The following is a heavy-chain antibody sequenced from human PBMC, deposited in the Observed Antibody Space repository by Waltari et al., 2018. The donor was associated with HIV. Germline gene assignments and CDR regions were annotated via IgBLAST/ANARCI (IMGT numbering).Heavy chain of an antibody. D-gene: IGHD2-21*02. CDR3: ASIAYCGGDCYPRGMDV. V-gene: IGHV3-66*01. J-gene: IGHJ6*02. Sequence: EVQLVESGGGLVQPGGSLRLSCAASGFTVSRNYIRWVRQAPGKGLEWVSVIYSGGSTYYADSVKGRFTISRDNSKNTLYLQMNSLRAEDTAVYYCASIAYCGGDCYPRGMDVWGQGTTVTVSS. CDR1: GFTVSRNY. CDR2: IYSGGST.